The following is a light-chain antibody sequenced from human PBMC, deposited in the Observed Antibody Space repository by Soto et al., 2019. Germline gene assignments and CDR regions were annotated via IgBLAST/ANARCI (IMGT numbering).Light chain of an antibody. J-gene: IGKJ4*01. CDR2: KAS. Sequence: DIQMTQSPSTLSASVGDRVTITCRASQSINSGLAWYQQNPGKAPKLLIYKASNLDSGVPSRFSGSRSGTDFTLTIRSLQPDDFATYHCQQYESFFPLTFGGGTKVDIK. CDR3: QQYESFFPLT. CDR1: QSINSG. V-gene: IGKV1-5*03.